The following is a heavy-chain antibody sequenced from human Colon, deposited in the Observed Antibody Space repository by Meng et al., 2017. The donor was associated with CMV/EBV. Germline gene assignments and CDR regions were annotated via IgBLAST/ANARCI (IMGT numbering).Heavy chain of an antibody. CDR1: GFTFSAHY. CDR3: AGVRDSGAHYGPWFDP. CDR2: IRNKANSYTT. V-gene: IGHV3-72*01. J-gene: IGHJ5*02. D-gene: IGHD4-17*01. Sequence: GESLKISCAASGFTFSAHYMDWVRRAPGKGLEWVGRIRNKANSYTTEYAASVKGRFTISRDDSKDSVFLQMNSLKTDDTAVYYCAGVRDSGAHYGPWFDPWGQGTLVTVSS.